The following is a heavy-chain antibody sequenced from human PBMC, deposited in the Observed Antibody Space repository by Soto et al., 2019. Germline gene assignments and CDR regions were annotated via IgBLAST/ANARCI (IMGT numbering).Heavy chain of an antibody. D-gene: IGHD6-19*01. Sequence: HPGGSLRLSCAASGFTFRNYGMHWVRQSPGKGLEWVAVIWYDGSNKFYADSVRGRFNISRDNSKNTLYLQMNSLRAEDTAVYYCAREGEQWHTYLPYFDSWGQGTLVTVSS. CDR3: AREGEQWHTYLPYFDS. CDR1: GFTFRNYG. CDR2: IWYDGSNK. V-gene: IGHV3-33*01. J-gene: IGHJ4*02.